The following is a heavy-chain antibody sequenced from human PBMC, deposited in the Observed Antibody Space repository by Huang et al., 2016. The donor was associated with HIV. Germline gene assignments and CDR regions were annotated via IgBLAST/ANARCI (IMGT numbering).Heavy chain of an antibody. CDR2: INPKRGGT. Sequence: QVQLVQSGAEVKNPGASVRVSCKASGYTFTDSNIPWVRQAPGQGLEWMGWINPKRGGTIYAQISQGRVTMTRDTTISTVHMDLRRIQSDDTAVYFCARDWSFGSSTSPADWGQGTLVTVSS. CDR3: ARDWSFGSSTSPAD. V-gene: IGHV1-2*02. D-gene: IGHD6-6*01. J-gene: IGHJ4*02. CDR1: GYTFTDSN.